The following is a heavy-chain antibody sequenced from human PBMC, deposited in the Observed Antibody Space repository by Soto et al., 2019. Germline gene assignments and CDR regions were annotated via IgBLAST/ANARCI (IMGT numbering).Heavy chain of an antibody. CDR3: ARAHTIFGVVILLTHIDY. Sequence: ASVKVSCKASGYTFTSYGISWVRQAPGQGLEWMGWISAYNGNTNYAQKLQGRVTMTTDTSTSTAYMELRSLRSDDTAVYYCARAHTIFGVVILLTHIDYWGQGTLVTVSS. V-gene: IGHV1-18*01. D-gene: IGHD3-3*01. CDR1: GYTFTSYG. CDR2: ISAYNGNT. J-gene: IGHJ4*02.